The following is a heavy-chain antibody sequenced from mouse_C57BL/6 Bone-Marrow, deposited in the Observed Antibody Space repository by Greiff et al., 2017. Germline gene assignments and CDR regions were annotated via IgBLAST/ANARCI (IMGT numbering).Heavy chain of an antibody. CDR2: INPNNGGT. Sequence: VQLKQSGPELVKPGASVKISCKASGYTFTDYYMHWVKQSHGKSLEWIGDINPNNGGTSYNQKFKGKATLTVDKSSSTAYMELRSLTSEDSAVYYCERGRWLLLAMDYWGQGTSVTVSS. CDR1: GYTFTDYY. CDR3: ERGRWLLLAMDY. V-gene: IGHV1-26*01. J-gene: IGHJ4*01. D-gene: IGHD2-3*01.